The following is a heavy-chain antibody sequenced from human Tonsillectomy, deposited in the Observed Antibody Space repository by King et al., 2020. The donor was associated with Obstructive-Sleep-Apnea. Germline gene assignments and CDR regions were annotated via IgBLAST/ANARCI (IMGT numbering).Heavy chain of an antibody. CDR2: IYYSGST. CDR1: GGSIRSGGYY. J-gene: IGHJ4*02. Sequence: VQLQESGPGLVKPSETLSLTCTVSGGSIRSGGYYWSWIRQHPEKGLEWIGYIYYSGSTNYNPSLKSRVTISLDTSKNQFSLKLSSVTAAHTAVFYCARDSQVDYTNSHFDYWGQGTLVTVSS. CDR3: ARDSQVDYTNSHFDY. D-gene: IGHD4-11*01. V-gene: IGHV4-31*03.